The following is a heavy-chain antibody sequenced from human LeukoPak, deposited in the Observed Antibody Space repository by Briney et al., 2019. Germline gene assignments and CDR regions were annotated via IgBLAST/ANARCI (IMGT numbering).Heavy chain of an antibody. V-gene: IGHV4-4*01. CDR3: ARDRGGYTYSHDY. J-gene: IGHJ4*02. D-gene: IGHD5-18*01. CDR1: GGSISSNNW. CDR2: IYHDGST. Sequence: SETLSLTCAVSGGSISSNNWWIWVRQSPEKGLEWIGEIYHDGSTNYNPSLKSRVTISMDKSKNQLSLKLNFVTAADTAVYCCARDRGGYTYSHDYWGQGTLVTVSS.